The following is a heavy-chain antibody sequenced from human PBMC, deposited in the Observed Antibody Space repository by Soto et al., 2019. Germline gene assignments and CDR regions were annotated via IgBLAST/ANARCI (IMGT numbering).Heavy chain of an antibody. D-gene: IGHD4-17*01. CDR1: GGSVSDKTYY. Sequence: PSETLSRTCSVSGGSVSDKTYYWSWIRQPPGKRLEWIGYVYYSGTTNYNPSLKSRVTISVDLSKNRFSLRLSSVTTADTALYYCARTTAVPNTLRSRYFLDYWGQGTQVTVSS. V-gene: IGHV4-61*01. J-gene: IGHJ4*02. CDR3: ARTTAVPNTLRSRYFLDY. CDR2: VYYSGTT.